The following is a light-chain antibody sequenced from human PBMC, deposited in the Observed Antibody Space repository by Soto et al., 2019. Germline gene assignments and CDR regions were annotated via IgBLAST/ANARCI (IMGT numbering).Light chain of an antibody. J-gene: IGKJ5*01. CDR3: QQYGGSPAIT. CDR2: GAS. Sequence: EIVLTQSPGTRSLSPGERATLSCRASQSVSSDLAWYQHKPGQAPRLLIYGASTRATGIPARFSGSGSGTEFTLTISRLEPEDFAVYYCQQYGGSPAITFGQGTRLEIK. V-gene: IGKV3-20*01. CDR1: QSVSSD.